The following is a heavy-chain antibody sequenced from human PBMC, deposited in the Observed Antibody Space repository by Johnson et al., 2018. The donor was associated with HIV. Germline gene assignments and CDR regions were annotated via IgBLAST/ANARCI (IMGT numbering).Heavy chain of an antibody. CDR1: GFTVSTNY. Sequence: VLLVESGGGLVQPGGSLRLSCASGFTVSTNYMSWVRQAPGKGLEWVSVIYSGGSTYYADSVKGRFTISRDNSKNTVYLQMNSLRVEDTAVYYCARDRGLDAFDIWGQGTMVTVSS. D-gene: IGHD3-10*01. CDR2: IYSGGST. V-gene: IGHV3-66*01. J-gene: IGHJ3*02. CDR3: ARDRGLDAFDI.